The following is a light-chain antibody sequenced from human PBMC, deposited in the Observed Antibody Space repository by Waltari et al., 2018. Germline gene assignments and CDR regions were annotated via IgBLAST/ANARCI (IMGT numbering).Light chain of an antibody. CDR3: QHYVRLPAT. V-gene: IGKV3-20*01. J-gene: IGKJ1*01. CDR2: DAS. Sequence: RATLSCRASQSVGRFLAWYQQKPGQAPRLLIYDASSRATGIPDRFSGSGSGTDFSLTISRLEPEDFAVYYCQHYVRLPATFGQGTKVEIK. CDR1: QSVGRF.